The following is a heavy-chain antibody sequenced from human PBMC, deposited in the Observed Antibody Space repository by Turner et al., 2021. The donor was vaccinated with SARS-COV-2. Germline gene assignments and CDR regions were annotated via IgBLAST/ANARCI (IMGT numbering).Heavy chain of an antibody. Sequence: QVQLVQSGAEVKKPGASVKVSCKASGYTFTNHGISWVRQAPGQGLEWMGWISCYNGDTKYAEKLQGRVTTTKDTSTGTAYMEVTSLRSDDTAVYYCARDPSNTSGRYQYFDYWGQGTLVTVSS. J-gene: IGHJ4*02. CDR3: ARDPSNTSGRYQYFDY. D-gene: IGHD6-19*01. CDR1: GYTFTNHG. V-gene: IGHV1-18*01. CDR2: ISCYNGDT.